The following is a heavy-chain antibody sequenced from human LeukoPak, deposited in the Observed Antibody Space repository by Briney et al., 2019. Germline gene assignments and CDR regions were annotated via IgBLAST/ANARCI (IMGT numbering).Heavy chain of an antibody. CDR2: IYYSGST. CDR3: XXXXXXXXXXYXFDY. CDR1: GGSISSSSHY. Sequence: CXXSGGSISSSSHYWGWLRQPQGKGLEWIGSIYYSGSTYYNSSRKRRITRTVKMTKNKFSMRLSDVAAAGTEWYXXXXXXXXXXXXYXFDYWGQGTLVTVSS. D-gene: IGHD1-26*01. V-gene: IGHV4-39*07. J-gene: IGHJ4*02.